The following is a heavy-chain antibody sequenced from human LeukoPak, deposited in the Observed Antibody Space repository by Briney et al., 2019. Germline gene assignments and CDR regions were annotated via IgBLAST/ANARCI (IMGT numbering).Heavy chain of an antibody. D-gene: IGHD6-6*01. CDR2: IIPIFGTA. J-gene: IGHJ6*03. Sequence: ASVKVSCKAFGGTFSSYAISWVRQAPGQGLEWMGGIIPIFGTANYAQKFQGRVTITTDESTSTAYMELSSLRSEDTAVYYCARGVPIAARRRYYYYYMDVSGKGTTVTVSS. CDR3: ARGVPIAARRRYYYYYMDV. V-gene: IGHV1-69*05. CDR1: GGTFSSYA.